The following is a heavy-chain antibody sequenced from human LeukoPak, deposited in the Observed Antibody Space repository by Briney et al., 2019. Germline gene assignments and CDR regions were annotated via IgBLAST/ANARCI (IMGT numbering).Heavy chain of an antibody. J-gene: IGHJ5*02. V-gene: IGHV4-34*01. CDR2: INHSGST. CDR3: AREGTSGSYYHYNWFDP. Sequence: PGGSLRLSCAASGFTFSDYYMSWIRQPPGKGLEWIGEINHSGSTNYNPSLKSRVTISVDTSKNQFSLKLSSVTAADTAVYYCAREGTSGSYYHYNWFDPWGQGTLVTVSS. D-gene: IGHD3-10*01. CDR1: GFTFSDYY.